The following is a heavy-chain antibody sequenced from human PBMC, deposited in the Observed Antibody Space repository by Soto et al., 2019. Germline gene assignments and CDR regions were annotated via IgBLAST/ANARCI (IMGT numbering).Heavy chain of an antibody. D-gene: IGHD2-15*01. Sequence: QVQLVQSGAEVKKPGSSVKVSCKASGGTFSSYAISWVRQAPGQGLEWMGGLIPLFDMTNYAQKFQGRVTITADKSTGTAYMELSGLRSEDTAIYYWARGVWDCSGGGCSGWFDPWGQGTLVTVSS. J-gene: IGHJ5*02. CDR2: LIPLFDMT. CDR3: ARGVWDCSGGGCSGWFDP. CDR1: GGTFSSYA. V-gene: IGHV1-69*17.